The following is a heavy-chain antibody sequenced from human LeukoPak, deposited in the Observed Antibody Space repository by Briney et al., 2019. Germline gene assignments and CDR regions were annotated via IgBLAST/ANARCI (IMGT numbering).Heavy chain of an antibody. D-gene: IGHD3-22*01. CDR2: MYYSGST. CDR1: GGAISSGDYY. Sequence: PSQTLSLTCTVSGGAISSGDYYWSWIRQPPGKGLEWIAYMYYSGSTYYNPTLKRRDTMSADTSKNQLSLKLSSVTAEDTAESYCARPYYYDSRIDPWGQGILVTVSS. J-gene: IGHJ5*02. V-gene: IGHV4-30-4*01. CDR3: ARPYYYDSRIDP.